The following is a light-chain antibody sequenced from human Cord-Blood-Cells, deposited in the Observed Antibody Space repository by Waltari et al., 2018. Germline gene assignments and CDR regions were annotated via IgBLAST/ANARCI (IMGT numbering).Light chain of an antibody. CDR2: DVS. CDR3: SSYTSSSNVV. CDR1: SSDVGGYNY. J-gene: IGLJ2*01. Sequence: QSALTQPASVSGSPGQSLTISCTGTSSDVGGYNYVSWYQQHPGKAPKLMIYDVSNRPSGVSNRFSGSKSDNTASLTISGLQAEDEADYYCSSYTSSSNVVFGGGTKLTVL. V-gene: IGLV2-14*01.